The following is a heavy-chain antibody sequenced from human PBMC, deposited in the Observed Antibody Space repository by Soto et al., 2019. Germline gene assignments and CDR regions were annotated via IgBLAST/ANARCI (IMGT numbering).Heavy chain of an antibody. CDR3: ARDFAYFDS. D-gene: IGHD3-3*01. J-gene: IGHJ4*02. Sequence: KPSETLSRTCTVSGGSLKSGSYSWSWIRQPPGEGLEWIGYVYHTGRTSYNPSLKSRVSISMDTSKNQFSLNLDSVTAADTAVYFCARDFAYFDSWGQGTLVTVSS. CDR2: VYHTGRT. CDR1: GGSLKSGSYS. V-gene: IGHV4-61*01.